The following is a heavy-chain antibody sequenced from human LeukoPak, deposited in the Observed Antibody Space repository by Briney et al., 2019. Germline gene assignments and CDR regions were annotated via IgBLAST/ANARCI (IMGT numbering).Heavy chain of an antibody. Sequence: GASVKVSSKASGYTFTSYAMHWVRQAPGQRLEWMGWINAGNGNTKYSQKFQGRVTITRDTSASTAYMELSSLRSEDTAVYYCASSWSSGYYPIDYWGQGTLVTVSS. CDR1: GYTFTSYA. J-gene: IGHJ4*02. CDR2: INAGNGNT. V-gene: IGHV1-3*01. D-gene: IGHD3-22*01. CDR3: ASSWSSGYYPIDY.